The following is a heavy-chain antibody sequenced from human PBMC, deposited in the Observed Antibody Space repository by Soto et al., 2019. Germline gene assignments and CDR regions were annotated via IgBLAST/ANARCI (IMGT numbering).Heavy chain of an antibody. CDR2: ISSSSSTI. V-gene: IGHV3-48*01. CDR1: GFTFSSYS. Sequence: GGSLRLSCAASGFTFSSYSMNWVRQAPGKGLEWVSYISSSSSTIYYADYVKGRFTISRDNAKNSLYLQMNSLRAEDTAVYYCARNKKTMYCSGGSCYFDYWGQGTLVTVSS. J-gene: IGHJ4*02. D-gene: IGHD2-15*01. CDR3: ARNKKTMYCSGGSCYFDY.